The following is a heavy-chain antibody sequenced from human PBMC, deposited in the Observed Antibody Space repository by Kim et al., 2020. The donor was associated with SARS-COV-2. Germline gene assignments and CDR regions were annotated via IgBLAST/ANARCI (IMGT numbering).Heavy chain of an antibody. J-gene: IGHJ4*02. D-gene: IGHD6-25*01. CDR2: IYYSGST. Sequence: SETLSLTCTVSGGSISSSSYYWGWIRQPPGKGLEWIGSIYYSGSTYYNPSLKSRVTISVDTSKNQFSLKLSSVTAADTAVYYCARVSSGLDYWGQGTLVTVSS. CDR1: GGSISSSSYY. V-gene: IGHV4-39*07. CDR3: ARVSSGLDY.